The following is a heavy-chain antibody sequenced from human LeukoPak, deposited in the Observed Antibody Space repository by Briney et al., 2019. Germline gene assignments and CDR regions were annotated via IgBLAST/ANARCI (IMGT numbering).Heavy chain of an antibody. CDR3: AREVVSTPPKHDNWFDP. CDR1: GYTFTSYD. V-gene: IGHV1-8*01. J-gene: IGHJ5*02. D-gene: IGHD2-15*01. CDR2: MNPNSGNT. Sequence: ASVKVSCKASGYTFTSYDIKWVRQATGQGLEWMGWMNPNSGNTGYAQKFQGRVTMTRNTSISTAYMELSSLRSEDTPVYYCAREVVSTPPKHDNWFDPWGQGTLVTVSS.